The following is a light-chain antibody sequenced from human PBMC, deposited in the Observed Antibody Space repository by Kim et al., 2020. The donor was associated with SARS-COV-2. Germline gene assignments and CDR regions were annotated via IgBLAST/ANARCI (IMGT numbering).Light chain of an antibody. CDR3: QQCENLPLT. CDR2: DAS. V-gene: IGKV1-33*01. Sequence: ASVGDRVTISCQASQDITKCLNWYQQKLGKAPNLLIYDASKLETGVPLRFSGGGSGTHFTFTISSLQPEDIATYFCQQCENLPLTIGGGTKVDIK. J-gene: IGKJ4*01. CDR1: QDITKC.